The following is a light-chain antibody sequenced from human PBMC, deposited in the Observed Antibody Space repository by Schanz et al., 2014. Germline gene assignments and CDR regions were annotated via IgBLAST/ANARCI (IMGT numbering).Light chain of an antibody. Sequence: QAVVTQEPSLTVSPGGTVTLTCGSSTGVVMNGHYPYWFQKRPGQAPTTLISDTRNTYSWTPARFSGSLLGGKAALTLSGAQPEDEAIYYCLVSSTSGPIFGGGTKLTV. CDR3: LVSSTSGPI. CDR1: TGVVMNGHY. J-gene: IGLJ2*01. V-gene: IGLV7-46*01. CDR2: DTR.